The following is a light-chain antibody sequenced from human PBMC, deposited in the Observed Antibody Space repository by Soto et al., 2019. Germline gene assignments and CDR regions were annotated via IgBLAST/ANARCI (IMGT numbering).Light chain of an antibody. J-gene: IGLJ3*02. Sequence: QPVLTQPPSVSGAPGQRVTISCTGSSSNIGAGYDVHWYQQLPGTAPKLLIYGNSNRPSGVPDRFSGSKSGTSASLAITGLQAEDEADYYCHSYDSSVIGWVFGGGTKVTVL. CDR2: GNS. CDR1: SSNIGAGYD. CDR3: HSYDSSVIGWV. V-gene: IGLV1-40*01.